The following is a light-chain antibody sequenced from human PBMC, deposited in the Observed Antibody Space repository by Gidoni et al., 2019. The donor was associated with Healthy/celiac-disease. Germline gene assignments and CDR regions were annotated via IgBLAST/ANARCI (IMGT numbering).Light chain of an antibody. J-gene: IGLJ2*01. Sequence: SYEQTQPPSVSVSPGQTASITCSGDKLGDKYACWYQQKPGQSPVLVIYQESKRPSGIPDRFSGSNSGNTATLTISGTQAMDEADYYCQAWDSSTGVVFGGGTKLTVL. V-gene: IGLV3-1*01. CDR1: KLGDKY. CDR2: QES. CDR3: QAWDSSTGVV.